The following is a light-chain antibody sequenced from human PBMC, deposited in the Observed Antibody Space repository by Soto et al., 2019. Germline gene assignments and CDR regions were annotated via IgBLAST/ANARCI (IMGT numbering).Light chain of an antibody. CDR3: SSYTSSSTLV. J-gene: IGLJ1*01. CDR1: SSDVGCYNY. V-gene: IGLV2-14*01. CDR2: EVS. Sequence: QSALTQPASVSGSPGQSITISCTGTSSDVGCYNYVSWYQQHPGKAPKLMIYEVSNRPSGVSNRFSGSKSGNTASLTISGLQAEDEADYSCSSYTSSSTLVFGTGTKVTVL.